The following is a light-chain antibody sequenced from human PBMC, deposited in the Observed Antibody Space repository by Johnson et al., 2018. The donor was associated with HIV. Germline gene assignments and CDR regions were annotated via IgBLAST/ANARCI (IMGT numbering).Light chain of an antibody. V-gene: IGLV1-51*02. J-gene: IGLJ1*01. CDR2: ENN. CDR1: SSNIGNNY. CDR3: GTWDSSLSVLYV. Sequence: SVLTQPPSVSAAPGQKVTISCSGSSSNIGNNYVSWYQQLPGTAPKLLIYENNKRPSGIPDRFSGSKSGPSATLGITGLQTGDEADYYCGTWDSSLSVLYVFGTGTKVTVL.